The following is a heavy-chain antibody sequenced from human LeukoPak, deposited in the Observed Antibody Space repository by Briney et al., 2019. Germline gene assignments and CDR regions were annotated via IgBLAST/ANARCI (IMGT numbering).Heavy chain of an antibody. V-gene: IGHV3-30*02. D-gene: IGHD1-26*01. CDR3: ARVGQGEWFFDL. CDR1: GFTFSSYG. CDR2: IRYDGSTQ. Sequence: PGGSLRLSCAASGFTFSSYGMHWVRQAPGKGLEWVAFIRYDGSTQYYADSVKGRFTISRDNAMNTLYLQMNSLGAEDTAVYYCARVGQGEWFFDLWGRGTLVTVSS. J-gene: IGHJ2*01.